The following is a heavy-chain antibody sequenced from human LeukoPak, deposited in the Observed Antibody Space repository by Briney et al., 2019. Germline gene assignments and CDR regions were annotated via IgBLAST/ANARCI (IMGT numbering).Heavy chain of an antibody. CDR3: AKGNGYSYGRYYFDY. Sequence: QTGGSLRLSCAASGFTFSSYSMNWVRQAPGKGLEWVSAITASGGNTYYADSVKGRFTISRDNSKNTLYLQVNSLRAEDTAVYYCAKGNGYSYGRYYFDYWGQGTLVTVSS. J-gene: IGHJ4*02. D-gene: IGHD5-18*01. CDR1: GFTFSSYS. CDR2: ITASGGNT. V-gene: IGHV3-23*01.